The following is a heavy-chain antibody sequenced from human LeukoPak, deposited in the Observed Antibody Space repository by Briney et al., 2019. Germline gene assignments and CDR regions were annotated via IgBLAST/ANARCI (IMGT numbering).Heavy chain of an antibody. D-gene: IGHD1-1*01. CDR1: GGTFSTYT. J-gene: IGHJ6*04. CDR2: IIPIFGTA. Sequence: ASVKVSCKASGGTFSTYTINWVRQAPGQGLAWMGGIIPIFGTANYAQKFQGRVTITADKSTSTVYMELSSLRSEDTAVYYCARDAGTTFYYGMDVWGKGTTVTVSS. V-gene: IGHV1-69*06. CDR3: ARDAGTTFYYGMDV.